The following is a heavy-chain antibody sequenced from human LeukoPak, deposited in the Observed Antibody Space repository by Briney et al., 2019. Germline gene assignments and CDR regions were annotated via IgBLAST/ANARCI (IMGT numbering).Heavy chain of an antibody. V-gene: IGHV1-2*02. CDR2: INPNSGGT. CDR3: GRGGGGIVVVPAAMGRKIRRNAFDI. CDR1: GYTFTGYY. Sequence: ASVKVSCKASGYTFTGYYMHWVRQAPGQGLEWMGWINPNSGGTNYAQKFQGRVTMTRDKSIRTAYMELSRLRADDPAGYYCGRGGGGIVVVPAAMGRKIRRNAFDIWGQGTMVTVSS. D-gene: IGHD2-2*01. J-gene: IGHJ3*02.